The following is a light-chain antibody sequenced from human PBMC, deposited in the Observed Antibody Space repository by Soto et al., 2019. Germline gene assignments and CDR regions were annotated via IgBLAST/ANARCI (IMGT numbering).Light chain of an antibody. CDR3: QQFEDFPRAII. V-gene: IGKV1-33*01. CDR2: DAS. CDR1: QSISRY. Sequence: DIHIPQSQSSLSAAVGDRVTITSRASQSISRYLNWYQQKPGKAPKLLIYDASNLETGVPSRFSGSGSGTDFTFTISSLQPEDIATYDCQQFEDFPRAIIFGQGTRLDIK. J-gene: IGKJ5*01.